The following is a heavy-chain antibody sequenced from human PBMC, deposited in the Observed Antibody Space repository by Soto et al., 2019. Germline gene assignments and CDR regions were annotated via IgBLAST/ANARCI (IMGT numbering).Heavy chain of an antibody. Sequence: ASVKVSCKASGYKFTSYGISWVRRAPGQGLEWVGWISAYNGNTKFAQNFQDRVTMTRDTSTSTAYLELRSLKSDDTATYYCARGGEGIPGLYYYYYMDVWGKGTTVTVSS. D-gene: IGHD2-21*01. J-gene: IGHJ6*03. CDR3: ARGGEGIPGLYYYYYMDV. CDR2: ISAYNGNT. V-gene: IGHV1-18*01. CDR1: GYKFTSYG.